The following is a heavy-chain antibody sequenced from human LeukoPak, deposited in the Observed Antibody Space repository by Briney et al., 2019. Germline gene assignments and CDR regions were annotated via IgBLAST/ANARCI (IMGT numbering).Heavy chain of an antibody. CDR2: IYSGGST. V-gene: IGHV3-66*01. J-gene: IGHJ3*02. D-gene: IGHD3-10*01. CDR3: AGGYGSGSYYDVGPNDAFDI. CDR1: GFTFSSNY. Sequence: PGGSLRLSCAASGFTFSSNYMSWVRQAPGKGLEWVSVIYSGGSTYYADSVKGRFTISRDNSKNTLYLQMNSLRAEDTAVYYCAGGYGSGSYYDVGPNDAFDIWGQGTMVTVSS.